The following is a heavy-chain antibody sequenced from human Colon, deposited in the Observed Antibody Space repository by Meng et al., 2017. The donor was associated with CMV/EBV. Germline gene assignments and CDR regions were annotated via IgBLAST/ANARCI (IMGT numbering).Heavy chain of an antibody. V-gene: IGHV3-15*05. CDR3: AKVSQGHRELWYFDY. CDR2: IRSKTDGGTT. Sequence: GESLKISCAASGFTFSKAWMNWVRQAPGKGLEWVGHIRSKTDGGTTDYAAAVKGRFTISRDNSKNSLYLQMNSLSAEDTAFYYCAKVSQGHRELWYFDYWGQGTLVTVSS. D-gene: IGHD3-16*01. J-gene: IGHJ4*02. CDR1: GFTFSKAW.